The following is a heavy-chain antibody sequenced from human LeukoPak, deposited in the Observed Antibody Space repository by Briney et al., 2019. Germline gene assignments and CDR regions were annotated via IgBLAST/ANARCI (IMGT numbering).Heavy chain of an antibody. CDR1: GFTFSSYA. J-gene: IGHJ4*02. D-gene: IGHD4-17*01. V-gene: IGHV3-30-3*01. Sequence: GGSLRLSCAASGFTFSSYAMHWVRQAPGKGLEWVAVISYDGSNKYYADSVKGRFTISRDNSKNTPYLQMNSLRAEDTAVYYCARAAYLRGYGDAAFDYWGQGTLVTVSS. CDR2: ISYDGSNK. CDR3: ARAAYLRGYGDAAFDY.